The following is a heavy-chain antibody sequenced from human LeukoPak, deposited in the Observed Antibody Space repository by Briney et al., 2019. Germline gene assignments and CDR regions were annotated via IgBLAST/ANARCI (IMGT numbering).Heavy chain of an antibody. CDR2: ISSSGSTI. CDR3: ARGTYSGYDFNFQH. D-gene: IGHD5-12*01. Sequence: PGGSLRLSCAASGFTFSDYYMSWIRQAPGKGLEWVSYISSSGSTIYYADSVKGRFTISRDNAKNSLYLQMNSLRAEDTAVYYCARGTYSGYDFNFQHWGQGTLVTVSP. CDR1: GFTFSDYY. J-gene: IGHJ1*01. V-gene: IGHV3-11*04.